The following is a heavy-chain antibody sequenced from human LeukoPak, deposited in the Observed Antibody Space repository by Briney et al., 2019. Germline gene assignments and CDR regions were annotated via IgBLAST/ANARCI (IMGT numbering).Heavy chain of an antibody. CDR3: ARVATILGVVRLDY. Sequence: PSETLSLTCAVYGGSFSGYYWSWIRQPPGKGLEWIGEINHSGSTNYNPSLKSRVTISVDTSKNQFSLKLSSVTAADTAVYYCARVATILGVVRLDYWGQGTLVTVSS. CDR2: INHSGST. V-gene: IGHV4-34*01. D-gene: IGHD3-3*01. J-gene: IGHJ4*02. CDR1: GGSFSGYY.